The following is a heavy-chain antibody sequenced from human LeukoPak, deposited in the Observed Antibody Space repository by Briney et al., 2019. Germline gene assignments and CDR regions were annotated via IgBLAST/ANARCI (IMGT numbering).Heavy chain of an antibody. J-gene: IGHJ4*01. CDR1: AFTVSSYS. Sequence: GGSLRLSCAASAFTVSSYSMNWVRQAPGKGLEWASSISSSSSYIYYADSVKGRFTISRDNAKNSLYLQMNSLRAEDTAVYYCARDARGYCSGGSCYFLDYWGHGTLVTVSS. D-gene: IGHD2-15*01. V-gene: IGHV3-21*01. CDR2: ISSSSSYI. CDR3: ARDARGYCSGGSCYFLDY.